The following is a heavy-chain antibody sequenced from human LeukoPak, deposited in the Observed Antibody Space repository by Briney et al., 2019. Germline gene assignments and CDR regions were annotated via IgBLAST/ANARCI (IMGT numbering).Heavy chain of an antibody. Sequence: GGSLRLSCAASGFTFSSYALSWVRQAPGKGLEWVSAISGSGGSTYYADSVKGRFTISRDNSKNTLYLQMKSLRAEDTAVYYCAKDRRWFGESPSIRSSYCMDVWGKGTTVTISS. J-gene: IGHJ6*03. CDR3: AKDRRWFGESPSIRSSYCMDV. CDR1: GFTFSSYA. V-gene: IGHV3-23*01. CDR2: ISGSGGST. D-gene: IGHD3-10*01.